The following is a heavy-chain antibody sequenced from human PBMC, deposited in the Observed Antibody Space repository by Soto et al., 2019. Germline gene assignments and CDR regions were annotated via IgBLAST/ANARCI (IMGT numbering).Heavy chain of an antibody. CDR3: ARAIHCSSTSCHRYNWFDP. J-gene: IGHJ5*02. D-gene: IGHD2-2*01. V-gene: IGHV4-34*01. Sequence: TLSLTCAVYGGSFSGYYWSWIRQPPGKGLEWIGEINHSGSTNYNPSLKSRVTISVDTSKNQFSLKLSSVTAADTAVYYCARAIHCSSTSCHRYNWFDPWGQGTLVTVSS. CDR2: INHSGST. CDR1: GGSFSGYY.